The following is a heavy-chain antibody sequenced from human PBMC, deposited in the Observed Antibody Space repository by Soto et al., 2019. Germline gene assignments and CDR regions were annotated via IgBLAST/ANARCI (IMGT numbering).Heavy chain of an antibody. V-gene: IGHV1-3*01. CDR2: INAGNGNT. CDR1: GYTFTSYA. J-gene: IGHJ5*02. CDR3: ARGLNCSGGSCYRTWNWFDP. Sequence: ASVKVSCKASGYTFTSYAMHWVRQAPGQRLEWMGWINAGNGNTKYSQKFQGRVTITRDTSASTAYMELSSLRSEDTAVYYCARGLNCSGGSCYRTWNWFDPWGQGTLVTVSS. D-gene: IGHD2-15*01.